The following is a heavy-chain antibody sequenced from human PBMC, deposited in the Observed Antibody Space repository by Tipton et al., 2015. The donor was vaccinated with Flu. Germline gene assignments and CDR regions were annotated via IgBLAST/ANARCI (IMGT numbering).Heavy chain of an antibody. CDR1: GYTFTSHG. V-gene: IGHV1-18*01. CDR3: AKEGIAVAGTSPDY. CDR2: ISGYNGNT. J-gene: IGHJ4*02. Sequence: QVQLVQSGAEMKKPGASVTVSCKASGYTFTSHGISWVRQAPGQGLEWMGWISGYNGNTNYAQKLQGRVTLATDTSTSTVYMELSSLRSEDTAVYYCAKEGIAVAGTSPDYWGQGTLVTVSS. D-gene: IGHD6-19*01.